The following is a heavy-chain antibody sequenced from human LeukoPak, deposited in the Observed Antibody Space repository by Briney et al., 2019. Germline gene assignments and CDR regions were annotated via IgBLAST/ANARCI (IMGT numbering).Heavy chain of an antibody. CDR2: ISSSGSTI. CDR3: ARDSKDYMDV. J-gene: IGHJ6*03. CDR1: GFTFSTYA. V-gene: IGHV3-48*03. Sequence: GGSLRLSCAASGFTFSTYAMSWVRQAPGKGLEWVSYISSSGSTIYYADSVKGRFTISRDNAKNSLYLQMNSLRAEDTAVYYCARDSKDYMDVWGKGTTVTISS.